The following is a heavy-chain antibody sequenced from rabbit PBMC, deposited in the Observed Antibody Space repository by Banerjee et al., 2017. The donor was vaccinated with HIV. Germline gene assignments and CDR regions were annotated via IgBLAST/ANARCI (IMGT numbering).Heavy chain of an antibody. CDR3: TRRNSDGSTYGSLHL. D-gene: IGHD8-1*01. V-gene: IGHV1S45*01. CDR1: GFDFSSSYW. Sequence: QEQLVEYGGDLVQPEGSLTLTCKASGFDFSSSYWICWVRQAPGKGLEWIACINTISGDTVYATWAKGRFTISKASWTTVTLQMTGLTAADTATYFCTRRNSDGSTYGSLHLWGPGTLVTVS. J-gene: IGHJ6*01. CDR2: INTISGDT.